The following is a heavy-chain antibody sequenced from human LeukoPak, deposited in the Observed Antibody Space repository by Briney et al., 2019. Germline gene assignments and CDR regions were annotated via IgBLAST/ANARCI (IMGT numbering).Heavy chain of an antibody. D-gene: IGHD3-10*01. CDR1: GFTFSTYN. V-gene: IGHV3-7*01. CDR3: AKVAKYYYGSETYYFFEH. CDR2: IKQDGTEK. Sequence: GGSLRLSCAASGFTFSTYNMNWVRQAPGKGLEWVANIKQDGTEKYYVDSVKGRFTISRDNAKNSLYLQMNSLRVEDTAVCYCAKVAKYYYGSETYYFFEHWGQGTPVTASS. J-gene: IGHJ4*02.